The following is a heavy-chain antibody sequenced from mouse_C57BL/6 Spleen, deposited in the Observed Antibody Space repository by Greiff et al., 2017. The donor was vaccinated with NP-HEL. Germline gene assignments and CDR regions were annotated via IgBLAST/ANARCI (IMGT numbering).Heavy chain of an antibody. V-gene: IGHV2-9*01. D-gene: IGHD1-1*01. J-gene: IGHJ3*01. CDR3: AKHGDYYGSSYEAWFAY. CDR2: IWGGGST. Sequence: QVQLQQSGPGLVAPSQSLSITCTVSGFSLTSYGVDWVRQPPGKGLEWLGVIWGGGSTTYNSALMYRLSISKDNSKSQVFLKMHSLQTYDTAMYSCAKHGDYYGSSYEAWFAYWGQGTLVTVSA. CDR1: GFSLTSYG.